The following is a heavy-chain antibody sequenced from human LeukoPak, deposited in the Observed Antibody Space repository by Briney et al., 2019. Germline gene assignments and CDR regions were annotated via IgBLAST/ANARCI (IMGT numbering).Heavy chain of an antibody. CDR1: GFTFSTYG. Sequence: PGGSLRLSCAASGFTFSTYGMHWVRQAPGKGLEWVAFIRYDGGNNYYADSVKGRFTISRDNSKNTLYLQMNSLRAEDTAVYYCARANRGVFDYWGQGTLVTVSS. V-gene: IGHV3-30*02. CDR2: IRYDGGNN. D-gene: IGHD2/OR15-2a*01. J-gene: IGHJ4*02. CDR3: ARANRGVFDY.